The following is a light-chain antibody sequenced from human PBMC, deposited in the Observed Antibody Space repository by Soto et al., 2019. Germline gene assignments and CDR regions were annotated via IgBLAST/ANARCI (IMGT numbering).Light chain of an antibody. CDR1: SSDVGAYNS. Sequence: QSVLTQPASVSGSPGQSITISCTGTSSDVGAYNSVSWYQQHPDKVPKLIIFSVTSRTSGLSDRFSGSKSDNTASLTISGLRTEDEADYYCSSATSSSTYLFGTGTKVTVL. V-gene: IGLV2-14*03. J-gene: IGLJ1*01. CDR3: SSATSSSTYL. CDR2: SVT.